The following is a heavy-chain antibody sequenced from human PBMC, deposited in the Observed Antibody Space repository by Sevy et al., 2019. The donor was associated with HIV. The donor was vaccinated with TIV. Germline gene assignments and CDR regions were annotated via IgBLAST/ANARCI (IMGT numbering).Heavy chain of an antibody. V-gene: IGHV3-48*02. Sequence: GGSLRLSCAASGFTFSSYSMNWVRQAPGKGLEWVSYISSSSSTIYYADSVKGRFTISRDNAKNSLYLQMNSLRYEDTAVYYCARGRDVSWFDPWGQGTLGTVSS. CDR3: ARGRDVSWFDP. CDR1: GFTFSSYS. J-gene: IGHJ5*02. CDR2: ISSSSSTI.